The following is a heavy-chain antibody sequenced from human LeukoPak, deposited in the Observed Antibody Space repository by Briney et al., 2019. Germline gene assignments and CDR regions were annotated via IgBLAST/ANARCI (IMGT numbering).Heavy chain of an antibody. D-gene: IGHD3-22*01. CDR1: GGSFSGYY. Sequence: SETLSLTCAVSGGSFSGYYWSWIRQPPGKGLEWIGEINHSGSTNYNPSLKSRVTISVDTSKNQFRLKLSSVTAADTAVYYCARGMYDSSGYYYGGNGAPVDYWGQGTLVTVSS. CDR3: ARGMYDSSGYYYGGNGAPVDY. J-gene: IGHJ4*02. CDR2: INHSGST. V-gene: IGHV4-34*01.